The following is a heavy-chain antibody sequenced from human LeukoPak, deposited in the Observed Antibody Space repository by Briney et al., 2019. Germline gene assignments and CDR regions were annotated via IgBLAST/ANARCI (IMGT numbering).Heavy chain of an antibody. D-gene: IGHD6-25*01. CDR3: AREAALLYYMGV. CDR2: ISYAATDK. V-gene: IGHV3-30*04. J-gene: IGHJ6*03. Sequence: PGGSLRLSCAASGFTFSNYAMHWVRQAPGKGLEWVAVISYAATDKYYADSVKGRITISRDNSKNTLSLQINSLRAEDTAVYYCAREAALLYYMGVWGKGTTVTVPS. CDR1: GFTFSNYA.